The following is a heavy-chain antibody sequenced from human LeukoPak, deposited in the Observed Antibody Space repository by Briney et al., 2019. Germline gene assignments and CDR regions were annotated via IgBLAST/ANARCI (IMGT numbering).Heavy chain of an antibody. Sequence: SQTLPLTCVISGDSVSSNSVAWNWIRQSPSRGLEWLGRTYYRSKWYNEYAVSVKSRITINPDTSKNQLSLQLNSVTPEDTAVYYCARETINYFDYWGQGTLVTVSS. V-gene: IGHV6-1*01. J-gene: IGHJ4*02. CDR1: GDSVSSNSVA. CDR2: TYYRSKWYN. CDR3: ARETINYFDY. D-gene: IGHD4/OR15-4a*01.